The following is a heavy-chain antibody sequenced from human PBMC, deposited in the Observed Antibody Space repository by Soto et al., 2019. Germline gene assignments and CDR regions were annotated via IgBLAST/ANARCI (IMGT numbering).Heavy chain of an antibody. CDR3: ATIRMGKAAAGYRFYYGMDV. CDR2: ISGSGGST. D-gene: IGHD6-13*01. CDR1: GFTFSSYA. J-gene: IGHJ6*02. V-gene: IGHV3-23*01. Sequence: GGSLRPSCAASGFTFSSYAMSWVRQAPGKGLEWVSAISGSGGSTYYADSVKGRFTISRDNSKNTLYLQMNSLRAEDTAVYYSATIRMGKAAAGYRFYYGMDVWGPGTTVTVSS.